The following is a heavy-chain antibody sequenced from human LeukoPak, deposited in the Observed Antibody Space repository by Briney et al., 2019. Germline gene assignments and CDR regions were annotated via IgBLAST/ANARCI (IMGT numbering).Heavy chain of an antibody. CDR1: GFTLSSYA. V-gene: IGHV3-23*01. CDR2: ISGSGVGT. Sequence: GGSLRLSCAASGFTLSSYAMGLVRQAPGKGLEWVSGISGSGVGTYYADSVKGRFTISRDSSKNTLYLQMNSLRAEDTALYYCARGMVDYSSSLTYFDYWGQGTLVTVSP. J-gene: IGHJ4*02. D-gene: IGHD6-6*01. CDR3: ARGMVDYSSSLTYFDY.